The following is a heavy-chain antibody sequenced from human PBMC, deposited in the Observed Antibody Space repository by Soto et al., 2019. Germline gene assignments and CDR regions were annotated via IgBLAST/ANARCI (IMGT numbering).Heavy chain of an antibody. CDR1: GFTFSSYA. Sequence: PGGSLRLSCAASGFTFSSYAMHWVRQAPGKGLEWVAVISYDGSNKYYADSVKGRFTISRDNSKNMLYLQMNSLRAEDTAVYYCARIRHYYDSSGYYFKAYAFDIWGQGTMVTVSS. D-gene: IGHD3-22*01. J-gene: IGHJ3*02. CDR2: ISYDGSNK. V-gene: IGHV3-30-3*01. CDR3: ARIRHYYDSSGYYFKAYAFDI.